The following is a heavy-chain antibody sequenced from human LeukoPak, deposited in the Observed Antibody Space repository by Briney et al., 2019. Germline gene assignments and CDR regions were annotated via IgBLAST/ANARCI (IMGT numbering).Heavy chain of an antibody. Sequence: GRSLRLSCAASGFTFSSYAMHWVRQAPGKGLEWVAVISYDGSNKYYADSVKGRFTISRDNSQNTLYLQMNSLRAEDTVVYYCARDLNLGDCSSTSCYFPIDYWGQGTLVTVSS. CDR1: GFTFSSYA. J-gene: IGHJ4*02. CDR2: ISYDGSNK. D-gene: IGHD2-2*01. V-gene: IGHV3-30*04. CDR3: ARDLNLGDCSSTSCYFPIDY.